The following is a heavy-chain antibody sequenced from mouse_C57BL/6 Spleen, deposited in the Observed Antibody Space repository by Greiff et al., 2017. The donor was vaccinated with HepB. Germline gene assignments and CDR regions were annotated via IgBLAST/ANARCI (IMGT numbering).Heavy chain of an antibody. J-gene: IGHJ2*01. CDR1: GYTFTGYW. Sequence: LQESGAELMKPGASVKLSCKATGYTFTGYWIEWVKQRPGHGLEWIGEILPGSGRTNYNEKFKGKATFTADTSSNTAYMQISSLTTEDSAIYYCARGITTVVATFDYWGQGTTLTVSS. V-gene: IGHV1-9*01. CDR2: ILPGSGRT. D-gene: IGHD1-1*01. CDR3: ARGITTVVATFDY.